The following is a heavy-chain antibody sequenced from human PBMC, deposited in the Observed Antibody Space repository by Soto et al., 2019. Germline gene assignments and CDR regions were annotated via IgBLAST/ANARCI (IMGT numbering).Heavy chain of an antibody. J-gene: IGHJ4*02. V-gene: IGHV4-39*01. Sequence: PSETLSLTCTVSGGSISSSSYYWGWIRQPPGKGLEWIGSIYYSGSTYYNPSLKSRVTISVDTSKNQFSLKLSSVTAADTAVYYCARPYGDYGHYFDYWGQGTLVTVSS. D-gene: IGHD4-17*01. CDR2: IYYSGST. CDR3: ARPYGDYGHYFDY. CDR1: GGSISSSSYY.